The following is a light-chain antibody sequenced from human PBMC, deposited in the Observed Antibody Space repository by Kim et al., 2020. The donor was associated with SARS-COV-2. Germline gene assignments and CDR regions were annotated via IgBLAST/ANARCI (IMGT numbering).Light chain of an antibody. Sequence: VALGQTVTITCQGDSLRSYYATWYQQKPGQAPILVIYGKNNRPSGIPDRFSGSTSGNTASLTITGSQAGDEADYYCNSRDSNDNVVFGGGTKLTVL. J-gene: IGLJ3*02. CDR1: SLRSYY. V-gene: IGLV3-19*01. CDR3: NSRDSNDNVV. CDR2: GKN.